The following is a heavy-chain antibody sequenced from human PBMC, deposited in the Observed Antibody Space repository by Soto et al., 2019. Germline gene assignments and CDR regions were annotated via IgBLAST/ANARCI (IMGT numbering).Heavy chain of an antibody. CDR3: ARVRQLVGYCYYYMDV. CDR1: GYTFTNYG. D-gene: IGHD6-6*01. Sequence: QVQLLQSGAEVKKPGASVKVSCKASGYTFTNYGITWVRQAPGQGLEWRGWISAYNGDTHYTQRLQGRATMTTDTSTSTAYMELRGLISDDTAVYYCARVRQLVGYCYYYMDVWGKGTTVTVSS. J-gene: IGHJ6*03. CDR2: ISAYNGDT. V-gene: IGHV1-18*01.